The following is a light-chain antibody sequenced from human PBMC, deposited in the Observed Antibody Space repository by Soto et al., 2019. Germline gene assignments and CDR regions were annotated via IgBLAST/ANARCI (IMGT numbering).Light chain of an antibody. J-gene: IGKJ5*01. CDR1: QSVSRY. CDR3: QQRSRWPSRT. V-gene: IGKV3-11*01. Sequence: IWLNKTPATLPLVPRERSTPFCRASQSVSRYLACDHQKPGQAPRLLIYDLSNRATGIPARFSGSGSGTALTLTTISLGHAGCAVFYCQQRSRWPSRTCGRGTRLEIK. CDR2: DLS.